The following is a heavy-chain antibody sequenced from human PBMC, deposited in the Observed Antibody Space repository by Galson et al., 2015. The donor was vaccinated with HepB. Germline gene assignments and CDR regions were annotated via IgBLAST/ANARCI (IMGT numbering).Heavy chain of an antibody. CDR3: ARGDPEDYDFWSGFWGYGMDV. D-gene: IGHD3-3*01. CDR2: IIPIFGTA. Sequence: SVKVSCKASGGTFSSYAISWVRQAPGQGLEWMGGIIPIFGTANYAQKFQGGVTITADESTSTAYMELSSLRSEDTAVYYCARGDPEDYDFWSGFWGYGMDVWGQGTTVTVSS. CDR1: GGTFSSYA. V-gene: IGHV1-69*13. J-gene: IGHJ6*02.